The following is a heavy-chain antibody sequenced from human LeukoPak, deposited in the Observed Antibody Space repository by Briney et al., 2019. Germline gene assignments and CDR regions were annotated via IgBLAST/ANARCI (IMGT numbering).Heavy chain of an antibody. CDR2: ISYDGSNK. CDR3: ARAYCSGGSCTGIFDY. D-gene: IGHD2-15*01. V-gene: IGHV3-30*04. Sequence: GGSLRLSCAASGFTFSSYAMHWVRQAPGKGLEWVAVISYDGSNKYYADSVKGRFTISRDNSKNTLYLQMSSLRAEDTAVYYCARAYCSGGSCTGIFDYWGQGTLVTVSS. J-gene: IGHJ4*02. CDR1: GFTFSSYA.